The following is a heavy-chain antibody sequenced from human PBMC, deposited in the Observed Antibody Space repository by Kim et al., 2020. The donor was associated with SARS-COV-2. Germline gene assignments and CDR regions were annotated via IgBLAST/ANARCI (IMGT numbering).Heavy chain of an antibody. CDR2: ISWNSGSI. Sequence: GGSLRLSCAASGFTFGDYAMHWVRQAPGKGLEWVSGISWNSGSIGYADSVKGRFTISRDNAKNSLYLQMNSLRAEDTALYYCAKDIRLSYYGSGRLDYWGQGTLVTVSS. D-gene: IGHD3-10*01. CDR1: GFTFGDYA. V-gene: IGHV3-9*01. CDR3: AKDIRLSYYGSGRLDY. J-gene: IGHJ4*02.